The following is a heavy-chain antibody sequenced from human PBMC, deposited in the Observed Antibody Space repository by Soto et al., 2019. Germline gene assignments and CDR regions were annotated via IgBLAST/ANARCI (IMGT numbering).Heavy chain of an antibody. D-gene: IGHD6-19*01. J-gene: IGHJ4*02. CDR3: AKDGGWSLAVAGLFDY. CDR1: GSTFSSDD. CDR2: ISDSGGST. Sequence: LRLSCVVSGSTFSSDDMSWVRQAPGRGLEWVSGISDSGGSTYYADSVKGRFTISRDNAKNTLYLQMKSLRVEDTALYYCAKDGGWSLAVAGLFDYWGPGTQVTVS. V-gene: IGHV3-23*01.